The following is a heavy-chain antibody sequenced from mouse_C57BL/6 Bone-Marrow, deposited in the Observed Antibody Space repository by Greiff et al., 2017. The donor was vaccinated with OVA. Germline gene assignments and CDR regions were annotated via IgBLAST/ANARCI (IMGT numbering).Heavy chain of an antibody. Sequence: VQLQQSGAELVKPGASVKLSCKASGYTFTSYCMHWVKQRPGQGLEWIGDIDPTDSDTNYKQKVKGKSTLTVDKSSSTAYMQLSSLPSEDSAVYYCASSYYYGSCDGYIDVWGRGTAVTVSS. CDR1: GYTFTSYC. CDR3: ASSYYYGSCDGYIDV. D-gene: IGHD1-1*01. V-gene: IGHV1-69*01. J-gene: IGHJ1*03. CDR2: IDPTDSDT.